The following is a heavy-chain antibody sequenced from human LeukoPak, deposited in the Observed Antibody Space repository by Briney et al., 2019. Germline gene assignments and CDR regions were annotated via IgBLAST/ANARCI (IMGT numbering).Heavy chain of an antibody. CDR3: ARDLRHNMVRGVMGPLNY. V-gene: IGHV1-18*04. CDR2: ISAYNGNT. Sequence: ASVKVSCKASGYTFTSYGISWVRQAPGQGLEWMGWISAYNGNTNYAQKLQGRVTMTTDTSTSTAYMELGSLRSDDTAVYYCARDLRHNMVRGVMGPLNYWGQGTLVTVSS. CDR1: GYTFTSYG. D-gene: IGHD3-10*01. J-gene: IGHJ4*02.